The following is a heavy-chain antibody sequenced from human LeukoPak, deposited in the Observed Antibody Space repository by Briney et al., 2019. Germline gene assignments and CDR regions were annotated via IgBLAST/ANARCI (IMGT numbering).Heavy chain of an antibody. D-gene: IGHD3-22*01. V-gene: IGHV3-15*01. Sequence: GGSLRLSCAASGFTFSNTWMNWVRQAPGKGLEWVGRIKSKTDGGTTDYAAPAKGRFTISRDDSKNTFYLQMNSLETEDTAVYFCTTVGSGYTLNYWGQGTLVTVSS. CDR2: IKSKTDGGTT. CDR3: TTVGSGYTLNY. J-gene: IGHJ4*02. CDR1: GFTFSNTW.